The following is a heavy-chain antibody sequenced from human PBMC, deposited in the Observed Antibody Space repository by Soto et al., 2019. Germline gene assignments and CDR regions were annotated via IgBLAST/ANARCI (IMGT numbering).Heavy chain of an antibody. CDR1: GGSMSSGGYY. V-gene: IGHV4-31*03. J-gene: IGHJ5*02. Sequence: SQTHSLTCTVSGGSMSSGGYYWSWIRQHPGKGLEWIGYIYYSGSTYYNPSLKSRVTISVDTSKNQFSLKLSSVTAADTAVYYCARVVTIFGVGAGFDPWGQGTLVTVCS. CDR3: ARVVTIFGVGAGFDP. D-gene: IGHD3-3*01. CDR2: IYYSGST.